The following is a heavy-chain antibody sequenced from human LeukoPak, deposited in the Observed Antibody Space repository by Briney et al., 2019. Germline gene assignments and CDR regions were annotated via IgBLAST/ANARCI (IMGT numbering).Heavy chain of an antibody. CDR1: GFTFSSYE. CDR2: ISSSGSTI. J-gene: IGHJ6*03. CDR3: ARSSTYYYDSSGPGETNYYYYYMDV. V-gene: IGHV3-48*03. D-gene: IGHD3-22*01. Sequence: GGSLRLSCAASGFTFSSYEMNWVRQAPGRGLEWVSYISSSGSTIYYADSVKGRFTISRDNAKNSLYLQMNSLRAEDTAVYYCARSSTYYYDSSGPGETNYYYYYMDVWGKGTTVTISS.